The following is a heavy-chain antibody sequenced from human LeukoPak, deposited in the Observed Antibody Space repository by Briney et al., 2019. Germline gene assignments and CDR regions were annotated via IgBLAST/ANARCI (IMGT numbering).Heavy chain of an antibody. J-gene: IGHJ4*02. CDR1: GGTFSSYA. CDR3: ARGVKYYDYVWGSYRDLAY. V-gene: IGHV1-8*02. D-gene: IGHD3-16*02. CDR2: MNPNSGNT. Sequence: ASVKVSCKASGGTFSSYAISWVRQAPEQGLEWMGWMNPNSGNTGYAQKFQGRVTMTRNTSISTAYMELSSLRSEDTAVYYCARGVKYYDYVWGSYRDLAYWGQGTLVTVSS.